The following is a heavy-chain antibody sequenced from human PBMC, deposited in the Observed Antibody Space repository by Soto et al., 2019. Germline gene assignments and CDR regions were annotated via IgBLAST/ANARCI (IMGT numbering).Heavy chain of an antibody. V-gene: IGHV4-4*07. CDR2: IFTTGST. Sequence: PSETLSLTCTVSGGSITNHYWTWIRQPAGKGLEWIGRIFTTGSTNYNPSLKSRLTMSVDTSKNQFSLKLNSLTAADTALYFCARQTTFISSWFDYWGHGTLVTVSS. J-gene: IGHJ5*01. CDR3: ARQTTFISSWFDY. D-gene: IGHD1-1*01. CDR1: GGSITNHY.